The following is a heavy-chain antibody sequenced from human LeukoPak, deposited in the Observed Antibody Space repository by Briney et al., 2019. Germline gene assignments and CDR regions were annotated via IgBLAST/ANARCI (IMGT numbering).Heavy chain of an antibody. V-gene: IGHV4-30-2*01. CDR2: IYHGGST. D-gene: IGHD3-9*01. CDR1: GGSISSGGYY. J-gene: IGHJ3*02. CDR3: ARVAERTWLPYDAAFDI. Sequence: SETLSLTCTVSGGSISSGGYYWSWIRQPPGKGLEWIGYIYHGGSTYYNPSLESRVTISLDTSKNHFSLNLTSVTAADTAMYYCARVAERTWLPYDAAFDIWGLGTMVTVSS.